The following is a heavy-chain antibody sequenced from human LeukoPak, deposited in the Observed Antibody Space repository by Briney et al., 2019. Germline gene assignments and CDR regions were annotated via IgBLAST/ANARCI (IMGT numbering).Heavy chain of an antibody. CDR2: IWYDGSDQ. CDR1: GFTFSSYS. J-gene: IGHJ3*02. CDR3: ARERNDGFDI. Sequence: GGSLRLSCAASGFTFSSYSMHWVRQAPGKGLEWVAVIWYDGSDQYYADSAKGRFAISRDNSKNTLYLQMNSLRAEDTAVYYCARERNDGFDIWGQGTMVTISS. V-gene: IGHV3-33*08. D-gene: IGHD1-14*01.